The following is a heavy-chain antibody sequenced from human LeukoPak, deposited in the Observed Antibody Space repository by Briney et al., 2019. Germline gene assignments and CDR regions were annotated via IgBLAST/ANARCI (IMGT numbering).Heavy chain of an antibody. D-gene: IGHD6-6*01. V-gene: IGHV4-59*01. J-gene: IGHJ5*02. CDR2: IYYSGST. CDR1: GGSISSYY. Sequence: SETLSLTCTVSGGSISSYYWSWIRQPPGKGLEWIGYIYYSGSTNYNSSFKSRVTISIDTSKNQFSLRLSSVTAADTAVYYCAKSTAARPSGWFDPWGQGTLVTVSS. CDR3: AKSTAARPSGWFDP.